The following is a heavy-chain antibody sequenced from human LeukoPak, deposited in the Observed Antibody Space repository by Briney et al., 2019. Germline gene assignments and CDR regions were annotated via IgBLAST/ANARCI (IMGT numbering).Heavy chain of an antibody. CDR3: ARAYDYRRYFDF. J-gene: IGHJ4*02. D-gene: IGHD3-16*01. Sequence: SETLSLTCTVSGGSVTDYYWSWIRQSPGKGLEWIGYIYYTGTSYNPSLKSRVTISVDTSKNHFSLKLRSVTAADTAVYHCARAYDYRRYFDFWGQGTLVTVSS. V-gene: IGHV4-59*08. CDR2: IYYTGT. CDR1: GGSVTDYY.